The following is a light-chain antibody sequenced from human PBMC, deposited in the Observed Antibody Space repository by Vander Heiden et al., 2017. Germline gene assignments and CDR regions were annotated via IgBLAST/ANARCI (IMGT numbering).Light chain of an antibody. V-gene: IGLV1-40*01. CDR2: GNT. Sequence: QSVLTQPPSVSGAPGQRVTISCTGSSSNIGAGYYVHWYQKLPGAAPKLLINGNTNRPSGVPDRCSGSKSGTSASLAITGLQAEDEADYYCQSYDSRLTGHVVFGGGTKLTVL. J-gene: IGLJ2*01. CDR1: SSNIGAGYY. CDR3: QSYDSRLTGHVV.